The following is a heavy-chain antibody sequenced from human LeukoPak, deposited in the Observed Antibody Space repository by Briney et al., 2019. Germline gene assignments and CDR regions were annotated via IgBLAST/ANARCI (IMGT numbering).Heavy chain of an antibody. J-gene: IGHJ4*02. CDR2: IYHSGST. D-gene: IGHD6-13*01. Sequence: SETLSLTCAVSGYSISSGYYWGWIRQPPGKGLEWIGSIYHSGSTYYNPSLKSRVTISVDTSKNQFSLKLSSVTAADTAVYYCARDGGYSSSWYDYWGQGTLVTVSS. V-gene: IGHV4-38-2*02. CDR1: GYSISSGYY. CDR3: ARDGGYSSSWYDY.